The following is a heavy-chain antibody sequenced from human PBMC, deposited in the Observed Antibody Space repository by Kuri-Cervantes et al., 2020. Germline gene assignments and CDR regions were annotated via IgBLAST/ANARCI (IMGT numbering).Heavy chain of an antibody. J-gene: IGHJ3*02. V-gene: IGHV3-30*04. CDR1: GFTFSSYA. Sequence: GESLKISCAASGFTFSSYAMHWVRQAPGKGLEWVAVISYDGSNKYYADSVKGRFTISRDNSKNTLYLQMSSLRAEDTAVYYCARELTAMVTSGAFDIWGQGTMVTVSS. CDR3: ARELTAMVTSGAFDI. D-gene: IGHD5-18*01. CDR2: ISYDGSNK.